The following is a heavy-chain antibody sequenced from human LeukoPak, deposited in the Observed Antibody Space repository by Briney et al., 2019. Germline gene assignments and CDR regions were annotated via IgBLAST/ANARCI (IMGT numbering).Heavy chain of an antibody. CDR3: ATEGPHNFDY. J-gene: IGHJ4*02. V-gene: IGHV3-74*01. CDR2: INFDGSVK. CDR1: GITFNRYW. Sequence: GGSLRLSCVASGITFNRYWMHWVRQAPGKGLVWVASINFDGSVKTYADSVKGQSTISRDNAKNTLYVQMNSLTAEDTAVYYCATEGPHNFDYWGLGTLVTVSS.